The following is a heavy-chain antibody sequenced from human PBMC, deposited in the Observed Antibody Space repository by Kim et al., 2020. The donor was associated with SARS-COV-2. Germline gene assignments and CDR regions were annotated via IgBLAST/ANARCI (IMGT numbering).Heavy chain of an antibody. V-gene: IGHV1-46*01. CDR1: GYTFTSYY. Sequence: ASVKVSCKASGYTFTSYYMHWVRQAPGQGLEWMGIINPSGGSTSYAQKFQGRVTMTRDTSTSTVYMELSSLRSEDTAVYYCARVDYYYDSSGYYLDYWGQGTLVTVSS. J-gene: IGHJ4*02. D-gene: IGHD3-22*01. CDR2: INPSGGST. CDR3: ARVDYYYDSSGYYLDY.